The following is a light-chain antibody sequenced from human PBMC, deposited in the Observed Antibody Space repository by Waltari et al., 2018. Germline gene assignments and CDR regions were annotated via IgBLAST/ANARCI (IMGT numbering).Light chain of an antibody. CDR3: QQYHSAPFT. CDR2: YAS. J-gene: IGKJ3*01. V-gene: IGKV1-16*01. CDR1: QGISSY. Sequence: DIQMTQSPSSLSASVGDTVTITYRASQGISSYLTWYQQKPRKAPKPLIYYASNLESGVPSRFSASGSGPEFTLTISSLQPEDFAIHYCQQYHSAPFTFGPGTKLDIK.